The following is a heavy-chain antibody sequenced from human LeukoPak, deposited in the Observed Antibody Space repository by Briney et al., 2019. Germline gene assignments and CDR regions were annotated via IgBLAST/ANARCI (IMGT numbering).Heavy chain of an antibody. CDR2: IYYSGST. CDR1: GGSISSYY. J-gene: IGHJ4*02. D-gene: IGHD2-21*01. CDR3: ATLEAYCGGDCLGN. Sequence: SETLSLTCTVSGGSISSYYWSWIRQPPGKGLEWIGYIYYSGSTNYNPSLKSRVTISVDTSKNQFSLKLSSVTAADTAVYYCATLEAYCGGDCLGNWGQGTLVTVSS. V-gene: IGHV4-59*12.